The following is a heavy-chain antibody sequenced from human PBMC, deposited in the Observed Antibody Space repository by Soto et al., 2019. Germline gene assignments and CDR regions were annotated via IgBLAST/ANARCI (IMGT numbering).Heavy chain of an antibody. CDR2: IYYSGST. J-gene: IGHJ4*02. D-gene: IGHD3-3*01. CDR1: GGSISSGDSY. CDR3: ARGADPDDFWSGDVDY. Sequence: SETLSLTCTVSGGSISSGDSYWSWIRQPPGKGLAWSGYIYYSGSTYYNPSLKSRVTISVDTSKNQFSLKLSSVTAADTAVYYCARGADPDDFWSGDVDYWGQGTLVTV. V-gene: IGHV4-30-4*01.